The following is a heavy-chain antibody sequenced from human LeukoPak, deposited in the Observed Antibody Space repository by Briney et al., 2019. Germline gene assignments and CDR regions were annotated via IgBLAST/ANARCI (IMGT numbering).Heavy chain of an antibody. CDR1: GFTVSSNS. D-gene: IGHD5-18*01. CDR3: AKDTASSWWYFDL. J-gene: IGHJ2*01. V-gene: IGHV3-53*01. Sequence: GGSLRLSCTVSGFTVSSNSWSWVRQAPGKGLEWVSFIYSGGKTHSADSVKGGFTISRDNSKNTLYLQMNSLRAEDTAVYYCAKDTASSWWYFDLWGRGTLVTVSS. CDR2: IYSGGKT.